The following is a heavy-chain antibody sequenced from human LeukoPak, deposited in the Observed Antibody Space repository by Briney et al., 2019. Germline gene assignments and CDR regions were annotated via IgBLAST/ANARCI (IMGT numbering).Heavy chain of an antibody. CDR2: INSDGSWT. J-gene: IGHJ4*02. D-gene: IGHD2/OR15-2a*01. CDR1: GFTVSDNY. CDR3: VTFYETY. V-gene: IGHV3-74*01. Sequence: GGPLRLSCAASGFTVSDNYLSWVRQAPGKGLVWVSHINSDGSWTGYADSVKGRFTISKDNAKNTVSLQMNNLRAEDTAVYYCVTFYETYWGRGTLVTVSS.